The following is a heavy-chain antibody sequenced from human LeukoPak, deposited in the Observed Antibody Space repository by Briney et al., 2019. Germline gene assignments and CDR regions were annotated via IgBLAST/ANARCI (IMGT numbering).Heavy chain of an antibody. Sequence: SVKVSCKASGGTFSSYAISWVRQAPGQGLEWMGGIIPIFGTANYAQKFQGRVTITADESTSTAYMELSSLRSEDTAVYYCAGPNRRLDFWSGYYYYYMDVWGKGTTVTVSS. CDR3: AGPNRRLDFWSGYYYYYMDV. CDR2: IIPIFGTA. J-gene: IGHJ6*03. CDR1: GGTFSSYA. D-gene: IGHD3-3*01. V-gene: IGHV1-69*01.